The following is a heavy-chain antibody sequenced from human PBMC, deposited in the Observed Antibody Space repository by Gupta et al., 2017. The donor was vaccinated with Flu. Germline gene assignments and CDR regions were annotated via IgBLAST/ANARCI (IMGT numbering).Heavy chain of an antibody. J-gene: IGHJ4*02. V-gene: IGHV3-30*18. Sequence: QVQLVESGGGVVQPGRSLRLSCAVSGFTFSVYGMHWVRQAPGKGLEWVAVISYDGSNKYYAESVKGRFTISRDNSRNTLYLEMNSLRVEDTAVYYGAKDHSYSLRVGALDYWGQGTLVTVSS. CDR3: AKDHSYSLRVGALDY. CDR1: GFTFSVYG. CDR2: ISYDGSNK. D-gene: IGHD1-26*01.